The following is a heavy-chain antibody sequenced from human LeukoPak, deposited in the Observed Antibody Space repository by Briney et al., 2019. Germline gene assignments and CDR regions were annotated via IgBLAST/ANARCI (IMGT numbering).Heavy chain of an antibody. CDR1: GFTFSSYW. Sequence: GGSLRLSCAASGFTFSSYWMHWVRQAPGKGLVWVSRINTDGSSTSYADSVKGRFTISRDSAKNTLSLQMNSLRAEDTAVYYCARTYYPISYYFDYWGQGTLVTVSS. CDR3: ARTYYPISYYFDY. V-gene: IGHV3-74*01. D-gene: IGHD3-10*01. CDR2: INTDGSST. J-gene: IGHJ4*02.